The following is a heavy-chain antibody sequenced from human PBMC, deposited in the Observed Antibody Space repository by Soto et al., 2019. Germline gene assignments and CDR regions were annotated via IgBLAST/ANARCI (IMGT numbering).Heavy chain of an antibody. V-gene: IGHV1-69*13. CDR3: ATIPRYSFPTSDDLDS. Sequence: ASVKVSCKASGGTFYTYTFSWVRQAPGQGLEWMGSITPIYPTTNYAERFQDRLTITADGSTHTAYMDLTSLTSEDTAVYYCATIPRYSFPTSDDLDSWGQGTLVTVSS. CDR1: GGTFYTYT. J-gene: IGHJ4*02. CDR2: ITPIYPTT. D-gene: IGHD5-18*01.